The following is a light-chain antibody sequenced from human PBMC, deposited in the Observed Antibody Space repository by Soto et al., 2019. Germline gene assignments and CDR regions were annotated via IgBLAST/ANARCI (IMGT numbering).Light chain of an antibody. J-gene: IGKJ1*01. CDR3: QKYNSAPWT. Sequence: DIQMTQSPSSLSTSVGDRVTITCRASQGISNYLAWYQQKPRKVPKLLLYAASTLQSGVPSRFRGSGSGTDFTLTISSLQTEDVATYYCQKYNSAPWTFGQGTKVDI. V-gene: IGKV1-27*01. CDR1: QGISNY. CDR2: AAS.